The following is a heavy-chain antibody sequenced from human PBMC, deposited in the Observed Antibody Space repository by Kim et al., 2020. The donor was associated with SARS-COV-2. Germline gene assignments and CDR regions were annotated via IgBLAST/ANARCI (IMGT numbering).Heavy chain of an antibody. CDR2: INHSGST. V-gene: IGHV4-34*01. CDR3: ARVWSQFSSSSFSLNNNWFDP. Sequence: SETLSLTCAVYGGSFSGYYWSWIRQPPGKGLEWIGEINHSGSTNYNPSLKSRVTISVDTSKNQFSLKLSSVTAADTAVYYCARVWSQFSSSSFSLNNNWFDPWGQGTLVTVSS. D-gene: IGHD6-6*01. CDR1: GGSFSGYY. J-gene: IGHJ5*02.